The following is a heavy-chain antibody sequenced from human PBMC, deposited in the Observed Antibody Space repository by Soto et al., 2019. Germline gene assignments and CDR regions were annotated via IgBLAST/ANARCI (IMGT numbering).Heavy chain of an antibody. D-gene: IGHD3-10*01. CDR3: AHSDGCAGTYAFDI. V-gene: IGHV2-5*02. CDR2: IYWDDDK. CDR1: GFSLSTSRVG. J-gene: IGHJ3*02. Sequence: QITLKESGPTLVKPTQTLTLTCTFSGFSLSTSRVGVGWIRQPPGKALEWLALIYWDDDKRYSPSLESRLPINKDTSNHKVVLTMTTMDPSDTATYYCAHSDGCAGTYAFDICGQGTMVTVSS.